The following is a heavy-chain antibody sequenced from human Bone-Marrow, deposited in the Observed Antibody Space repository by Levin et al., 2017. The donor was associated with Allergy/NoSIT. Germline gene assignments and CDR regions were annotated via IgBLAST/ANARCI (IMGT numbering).Heavy chain of an antibody. CDR1: GGSLNNYY. J-gene: IGHJ4*02. CDR2: IFYTGST. CDR3: ARDLRGGAYAFDY. D-gene: IGHD5-12*01. V-gene: IGHV4-59*01. Sequence: SQTLSLTCTVSGGSLNNYYLTWIRQPPGKGLEYIGYIFYTGSTNYSPSLKGRVTISLDTSKTQVSLKLSSVTATDTAVYYCARDLRGGAYAFDYWGQGILVTVSS.